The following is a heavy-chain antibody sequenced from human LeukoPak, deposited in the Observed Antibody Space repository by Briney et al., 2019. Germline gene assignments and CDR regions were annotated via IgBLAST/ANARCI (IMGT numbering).Heavy chain of an antibody. CDR2: ISGSGGST. CDR1: GFTFSSYA. D-gene: IGHD6-13*01. Sequence: GGSLRPSCAASGFTFSSYAMSWVRQAPGKGLEWVSAISGSGGSTYYADSVKGRFTISRDNSKNTLYLQMNSLRAEDTAVYYCAKDHQAAAGRGGYYYYGMDVWGQGTTVTVSS. CDR3: AKDHQAAAGRGGYYYYGMDV. J-gene: IGHJ6*02. V-gene: IGHV3-23*01.